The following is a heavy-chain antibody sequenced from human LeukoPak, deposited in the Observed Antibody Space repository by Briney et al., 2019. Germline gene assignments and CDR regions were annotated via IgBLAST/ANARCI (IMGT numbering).Heavy chain of an antibody. V-gene: IGHV3-30*02. D-gene: IGHD3-22*01. CDR2: IRYDGSNK. CDR3: ARGAFDYYDSSGLYYFDY. J-gene: IGHJ4*02. CDR1: GFTFSSYG. Sequence: GGSLRLSCAASGFTFSSYGMHWVRQAPGKGLEWVAFIRYDGSNKYYADSVKGRFTISRDNSKNTLYLQMNSLRAEDTAVYYCARGAFDYYDSSGLYYFDYWGQGTLVTVSS.